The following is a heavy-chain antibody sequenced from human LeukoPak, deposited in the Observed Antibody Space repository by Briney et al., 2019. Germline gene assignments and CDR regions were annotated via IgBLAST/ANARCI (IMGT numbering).Heavy chain of an antibody. D-gene: IGHD3-22*01. CDR2: ISGSGGST. CDR3: AKSITMIVVARLEY. J-gene: IGHJ4*02. Sequence: GGSLRLSCEASGFIFSNYAMSWVRQAPGKGLDLVSAISGSGGSTYYADSVKGRFTISRDNSKNTLYLQMNSLRAEDTAVYYCAKSITMIVVARLEYWGQGTLVTVSS. V-gene: IGHV3-23*01. CDR1: GFIFSNYA.